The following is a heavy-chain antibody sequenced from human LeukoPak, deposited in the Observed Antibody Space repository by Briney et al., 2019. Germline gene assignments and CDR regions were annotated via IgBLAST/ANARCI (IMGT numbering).Heavy chain of an antibody. CDR1: GGSVRRGNYY. Sequence: SETLSLTCTVFGGSVRRGNYYWTWIRQPAGSGLEWIGRIYTSGSTDYNPSLRTRVTISVDASRNQFSLNLSSVTAADTAVYYCARWSGSVTARNYYYYMDVWGEGITVTVSS. D-gene: IGHD6-6*01. CDR2: IYTSGST. J-gene: IGHJ6*03. CDR3: ARWSGSVTARNYYYYMDV. V-gene: IGHV4-61*02.